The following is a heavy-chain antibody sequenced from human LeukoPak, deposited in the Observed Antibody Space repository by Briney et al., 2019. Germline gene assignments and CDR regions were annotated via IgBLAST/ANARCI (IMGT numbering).Heavy chain of an antibody. Sequence: GGSLRLSCAASGFNFRAYRMTWVRQAPGKGLEWVAVISYDGSNKYYADSVKGRFTISRDNSKNTLYLQMNSLRAEDTAVYYCARDMGRLAAAGIDDAFDIWGQGTMVTVSS. D-gene: IGHD6-13*01. CDR1: GFNFRAYR. V-gene: IGHV3-30-3*01. CDR2: ISYDGSNK. J-gene: IGHJ3*02. CDR3: ARDMGRLAAAGIDDAFDI.